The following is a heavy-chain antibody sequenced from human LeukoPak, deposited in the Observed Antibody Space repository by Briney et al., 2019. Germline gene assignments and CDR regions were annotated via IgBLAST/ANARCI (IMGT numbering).Heavy chain of an antibody. D-gene: IGHD5-12*01. Sequence: ASXXVSCKASGYIFTGYYMHWVRQAPGQGLEWMGRIHPNTGGTDYAQKFQGRVTMTRDTSISTAYMELSSLTSDDTAVYHCARAGYSGYDLDYWGQGTLVTVSS. J-gene: IGHJ4*02. CDR1: GYIFTGYY. CDR2: IHPNTGGT. CDR3: ARAGYSGYDLDY. V-gene: IGHV1-2*06.